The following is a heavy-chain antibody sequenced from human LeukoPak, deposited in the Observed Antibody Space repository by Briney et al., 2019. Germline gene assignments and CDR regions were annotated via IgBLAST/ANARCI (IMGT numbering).Heavy chain of an antibody. CDR2: MNPNSGNT. CDR3: ARGLRDSSGREYFQH. Sequence: ASAKVSCTASGYTFTSYDISWVRQAAGQGLEWMGWMNPNSGNTGYAQKFKGRVTMTGNTSINTAYMELSSLRSEDTAVYYCARGLRDSSGREYFQHWGQGTLVTVSS. J-gene: IGHJ1*01. D-gene: IGHD3-22*01. V-gene: IGHV1-8*01. CDR1: GYTFTSYD.